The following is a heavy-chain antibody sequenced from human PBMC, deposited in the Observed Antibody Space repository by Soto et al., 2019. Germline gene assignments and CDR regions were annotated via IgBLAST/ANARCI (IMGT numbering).Heavy chain of an antibody. CDR2: IYFSGST. Sequence: PSETLSLTCTVSGGSISSSSYYWGWIRQPPGKGLEWIGSIYFSGSTYYNSSLKSRVTISVDTSKNQFSLKLSSVTAADTAVYYCASQASPYYYYGMDVWGQGTTVTVS. V-gene: IGHV4-39*01. CDR1: GGSISSSSYY. J-gene: IGHJ6*02. CDR3: ASQASPYYYYGMDV.